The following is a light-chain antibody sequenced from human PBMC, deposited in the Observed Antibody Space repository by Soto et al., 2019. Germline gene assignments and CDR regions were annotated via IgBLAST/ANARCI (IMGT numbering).Light chain of an antibody. CDR2: DAS. CDR3: QQYENLPT. V-gene: IGKV1-33*01. CDR1: QNINTY. J-gene: IGKJ5*01. Sequence: IRVTRSPSALSASVSSMVTITCQASQNINTYLPWYQQKPGRAPKLLIYDASNLEAGVPSRFRGSGSGTDFTFTISRLQPEDIATYYCQQYENLPTFGQGTRLEIK.